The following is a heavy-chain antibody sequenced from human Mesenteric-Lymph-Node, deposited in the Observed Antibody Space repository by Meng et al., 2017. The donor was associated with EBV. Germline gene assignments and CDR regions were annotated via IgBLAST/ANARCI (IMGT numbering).Heavy chain of an antibody. CDR1: GGSNYERHW. V-gene: IGHV4-4*02. D-gene: IGHD3-10*01. CDR3: ARGLGGSGKYHFDF. CDR2: TYHSGSS. Sequence: QEPGPGLVKPSGTLSLPSAVSGGSNYERHWWSWVRQPPGKGLEWIGETYHSGSSNYSPSLKSRVSMSVDNSKNQFSLTLHSVTAADTAVYYCARGLGGSGKYHFDFWGPGILVTVSS. J-gene: IGHJ4*02.